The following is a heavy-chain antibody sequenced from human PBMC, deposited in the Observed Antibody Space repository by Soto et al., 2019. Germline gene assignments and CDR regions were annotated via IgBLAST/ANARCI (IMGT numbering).Heavy chain of an antibody. V-gene: IGHV4-31*03. Sequence: SETLSLTCTVSGGSISSGGYYWSWIRQRPGKGLEWIGYIYYSGSTYYNPSLKSRVTISVDTSKNQFSLKLSSVTAADTAVYYCARDPNWGSAYFDYWGQGTLVTVSS. J-gene: IGHJ4*02. D-gene: IGHD7-27*01. CDR1: GGSISSGGYY. CDR2: IYYSGST. CDR3: ARDPNWGSAYFDY.